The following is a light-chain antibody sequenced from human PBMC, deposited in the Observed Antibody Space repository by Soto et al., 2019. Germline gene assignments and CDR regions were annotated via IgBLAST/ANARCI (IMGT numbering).Light chain of an antibody. CDR3: QQSYSTPLT. J-gene: IGKJ4*01. CDR1: QSISSY. CDR2: AAS. V-gene: IGKV1-39*01. Sequence: DIQMTHSASSLSSSVLDRVTMTCRASQSISSYLNWYQQKPGKAPKLLIYAASSLQSGVPSRFSGSGSGTDFTLTISSLQPEDFATYYCQQSYSTPLTFGGGTKVDIK.